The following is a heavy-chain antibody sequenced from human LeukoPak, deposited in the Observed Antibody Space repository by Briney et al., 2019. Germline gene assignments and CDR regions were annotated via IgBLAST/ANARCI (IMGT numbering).Heavy chain of an antibody. J-gene: IGHJ6*03. V-gene: IGHV3-23*01. CDR1: GFTFSNYD. Sequence: PGGSLRLSFAAAGFTFSNYDMSGVRQAPGKGLEWVSSISGSGSSIHYADSVKGRFTISRDTSKKTLYLQMNSLRADDSAIYYCAKMDSVIQCWFDRYYYHMDVWGKGTTVTVSS. CDR3: AKMDSVIQCWFDRYYYHMDV. D-gene: IGHD2-2*03. CDR2: ISGSGSSI.